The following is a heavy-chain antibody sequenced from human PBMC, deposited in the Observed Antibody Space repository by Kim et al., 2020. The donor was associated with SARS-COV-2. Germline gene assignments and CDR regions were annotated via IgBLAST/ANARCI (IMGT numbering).Heavy chain of an antibody. V-gene: IGHV3-7*01. CDR3: ASSYGDYVFY. J-gene: IGHJ4*02. D-gene: IGHD4-17*01. CDR2: EK. Sequence: EKYCVDTVKGRFTISKDTAKNSLYLQMNSLRAEDTAVYYCASSYGDYVFYWGQGTLVTVSS.